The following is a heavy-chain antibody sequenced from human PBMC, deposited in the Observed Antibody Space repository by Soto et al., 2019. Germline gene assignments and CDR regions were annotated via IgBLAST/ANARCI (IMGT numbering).Heavy chain of an antibody. CDR1: GDTLSELS. V-gene: IGHV1-24*01. CDR3: AAARLGFCDTDNCFRHYLDS. J-gene: IGHJ4*02. D-gene: IGHD2-15*01. CDR2: FDPEDQET. Sequence: QVQLIQSGAEVKKPGASVKVSCKVSGDTLSELSIHWVRQASGKGLEWMGSFDPEDQETVYAQKFQGRVTLTEDTSTDTAYMEVTSLRSEDTATYYCAAARLGFCDTDNCFRHYLDSWGQGTPVIISS.